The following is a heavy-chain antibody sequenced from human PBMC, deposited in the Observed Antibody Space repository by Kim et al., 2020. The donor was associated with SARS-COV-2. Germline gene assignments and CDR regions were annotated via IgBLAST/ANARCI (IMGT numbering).Heavy chain of an antibody. CDR2: GGST. J-gene: IGHJ4*02. Sequence: GGSTNYADPVKGRFTISRDNSKNTLYLQMNSLRAEDTALYYCASGGAYDYWGQGTLVTVSS. CDR3: ASGGAYDY. D-gene: IGHD1-26*01. V-gene: IGHV3-53*01.